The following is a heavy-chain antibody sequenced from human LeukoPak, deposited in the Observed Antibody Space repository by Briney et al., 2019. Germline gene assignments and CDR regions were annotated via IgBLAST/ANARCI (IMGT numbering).Heavy chain of an antibody. V-gene: IGHV1-2*02. CDR2: IDPSSRGT. CDR1: GYTFTGYY. D-gene: IGHD2-15*01. CDR3: ARDLRNCSGGSCYPPPAKYYYYYYGMDV. Sequence: GASVKVSCKASGYTFTGYYMHWVRQAPGQGLEWMGWIDPSSRGTNYAQKFQGRVTMTRDTSINTAYMELSSLRSDDTAVYYCARDLRNCSGGSCYPPPAKYYYYYYGMDVWGQGTTVTVSS. J-gene: IGHJ6*02.